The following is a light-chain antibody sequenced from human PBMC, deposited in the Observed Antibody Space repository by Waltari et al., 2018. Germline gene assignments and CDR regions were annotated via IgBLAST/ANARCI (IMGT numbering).Light chain of an antibody. J-gene: IGKJ1*01. CDR1: QSVGSGS. Sequence: EIVLTQSPGTASLSPGERATLSCRASQSVGSGSLAWYQQKPGQAPRLVIYRASRRATGIPDRFSGSGSGTDFSLTISRLEPEDFAVYYCQQHGTLPATFGQGTKVEIK. V-gene: IGKV3-20*01. CDR3: QQHGTLPAT. CDR2: RAS.